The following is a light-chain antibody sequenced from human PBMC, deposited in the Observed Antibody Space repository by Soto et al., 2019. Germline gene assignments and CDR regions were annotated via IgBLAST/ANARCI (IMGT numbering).Light chain of an antibody. V-gene: IGKV3-20*01. CDR2: GAS. CDR3: QQYGSSWT. Sequence: FSQCPGVLSLSPGAVSSLSCGASQSVSSSYLAWYQQKPGQAPRLLIYGASSRATGIPDRFSGSGSGTDYTLTISRLEPEDFAVYYCQQYGSSWTFGQGTKV. CDR1: QSVSSSY. J-gene: IGKJ1*01.